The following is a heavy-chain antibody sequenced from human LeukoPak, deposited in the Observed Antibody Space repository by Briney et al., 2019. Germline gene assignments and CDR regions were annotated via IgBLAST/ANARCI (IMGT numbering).Heavy chain of an antibody. CDR3: AIISVLIVVDKDAFDI. D-gene: IGHD3-22*01. J-gene: IGHJ3*02. CDR2: INSDGSST. V-gene: IGHV3-74*01. Sequence: GGSLRLSCAASGFTFSSYSMHWVRQAPGKGLVWVSRINSDGSSTSYADSVKGRFTISRDNAKNTLYLQMNSLRAEDTAVYYCAIISVLIVVDKDAFDIWGQGTMVTVSS. CDR1: GFTFSSYS.